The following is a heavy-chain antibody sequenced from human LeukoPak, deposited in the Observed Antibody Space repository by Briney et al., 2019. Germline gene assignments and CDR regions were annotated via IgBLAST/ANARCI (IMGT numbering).Heavy chain of an antibody. Sequence: SETMSLTCTVSGGSISSSCYCWGWLRQPPGKGREGFGRIYYSGSTYYNSSLKSRVTISVDTSKNQFSLQLCAMTAADRAVYYCARDSDYDFWSGYRSYWYFDLWGRGTLVTVSS. V-gene: IGHV4-39*02. CDR2: IYYSGST. D-gene: IGHD3-3*01. CDR1: GGSISSSCYC. CDR3: ARDSDYDFWSGYRSYWYFDL. J-gene: IGHJ2*01.